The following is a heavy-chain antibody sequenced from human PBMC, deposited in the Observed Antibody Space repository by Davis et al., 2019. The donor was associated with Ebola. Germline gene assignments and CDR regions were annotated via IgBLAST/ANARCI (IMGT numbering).Heavy chain of an antibody. CDR1: GGSISSSNW. CDR2: IYHSGST. J-gene: IGHJ4*02. D-gene: IGHD3-22*01. CDR3: AREMYDSSADY. Sequence: PSETLSLTCAVSGGSISSSNWWSWVRQPPGKGLEWIGEIYHSGSTNYNPSLKSRVTMSVDTSKNQFSLKLSSVTAADTAVYYCAREMYDSSADYWGQGTLVTVSS. V-gene: IGHV4-4*02.